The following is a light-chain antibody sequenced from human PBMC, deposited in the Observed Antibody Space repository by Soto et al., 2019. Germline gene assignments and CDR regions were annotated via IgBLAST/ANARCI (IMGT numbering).Light chain of an antibody. V-gene: IGLV2-14*03. CDR3: TSYTTSNTLT. CDR1: SRDIGAYKY. CDR2: DVN. J-gene: IGLJ2*01. Sequence: QSALTQPASVSGSPGQSITLSCTGTSRDIGAYKYVSWFQQYPGKAPKCMFYDVNTRPSGVSNRFSGSKSDNTASLPISGLQAEDEDVYYCTSYTTSNTLTLGGGTKVTVL.